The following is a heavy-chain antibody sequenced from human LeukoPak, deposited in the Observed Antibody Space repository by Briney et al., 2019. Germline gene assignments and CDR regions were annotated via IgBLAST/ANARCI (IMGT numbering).Heavy chain of an antibody. Sequence: PGGSLRLSCAASGFTFSSYWMSWVRQAPGKGLEWVANIKQDGSEKYYVDSVKGRFTISRDNAKNSLYLQMNSLRAEDTAVYYCARDTPVGSSEFDYWGQGTLVTVSS. CDR3: ARDTPVGSSEFDY. V-gene: IGHV3-7*01. D-gene: IGHD6-6*01. CDR2: IKQDGSEK. CDR1: GFTFSSYW. J-gene: IGHJ4*02.